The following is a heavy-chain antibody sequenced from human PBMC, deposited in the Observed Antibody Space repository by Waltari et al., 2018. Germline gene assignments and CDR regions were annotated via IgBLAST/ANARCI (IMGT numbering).Heavy chain of an antibody. Sequence: EVQLVESGGVVVQPGGSLRLSCAASGFTFDDYAMHWVRQAPGKGLEWVSLISWDGGSTYYADSVKGRFTISRDNSKNSLYLQMNSLRAEDIALYYCAKDMRKKNDFGSYFDYWGQGTLVTVSS. CDR3: AKDMRKKNDFGSYFDY. J-gene: IGHJ4*02. CDR2: ISWDGGST. V-gene: IGHV3-43D*03. CDR1: GFTFDDYA. D-gene: IGHD4-17*01.